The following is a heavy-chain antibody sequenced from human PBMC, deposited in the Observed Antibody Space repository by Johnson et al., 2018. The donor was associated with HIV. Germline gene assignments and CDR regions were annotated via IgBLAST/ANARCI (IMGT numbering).Heavy chain of an antibody. D-gene: IGHD1-7*01. V-gene: IGHV3-30*02. CDR2: IRYDGSNK. Sequence: QVQLVESGGGVVQPGRSLRLSCAASGFTFSSYGMHWVRQAPGKGLEWVAFIRYDGSNKYYAASVKGRFNIYRDNSKNTLYLKMNSLRAEDTAVYYCAKRVSTGTTRVHELDDAFDIWGQGTMVTVS. J-gene: IGHJ3*02. CDR3: AKRVSTGTTRVHELDDAFDI. CDR1: GFTFSSYG.